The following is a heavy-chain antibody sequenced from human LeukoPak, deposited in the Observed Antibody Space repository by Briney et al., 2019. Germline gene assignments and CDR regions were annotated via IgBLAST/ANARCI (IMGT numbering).Heavy chain of an antibody. CDR3: ARFSEVYYYVDV. V-gene: IGHV3-21*01. CDR1: GFTFSSYG. CDR2: IRSYSSYI. D-gene: IGHD2/OR15-2a*01. J-gene: IGHJ6*03. Sequence: GGSLRLSCAASGFTFSSYGMHWVRQAPGKGLEWVASIRSYSSYIYYADSVKGRFTISRDDAKKSLYLQMNSLTAEDTAVYFCARFSEVYYYVDVWGTGTTVTVSS.